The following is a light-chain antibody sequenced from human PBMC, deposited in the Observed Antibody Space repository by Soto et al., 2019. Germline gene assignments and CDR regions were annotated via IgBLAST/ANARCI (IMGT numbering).Light chain of an antibody. CDR3: HQQGSSPYT. CDR2: GAS. Sequence: EFVLTQSPGTLSLSPGERATLSCRASQSVSSSYLAWYQQKPGQAPRLLIYGASGRATGIPDRFSGSGSGTDFTLTISRLEPEDFAVYYCHQQGSSPYTFGRGTKLKIK. J-gene: IGKJ2*01. CDR1: QSVSSSY. V-gene: IGKV3-20*01.